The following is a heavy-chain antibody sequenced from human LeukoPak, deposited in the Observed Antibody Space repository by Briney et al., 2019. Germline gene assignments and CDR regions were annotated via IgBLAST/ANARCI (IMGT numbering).Heavy chain of an antibody. D-gene: IGHD5-12*01. V-gene: IGHV2-5*01. CDR1: GFSLSTSGEG. CDR3: AHSITDRGVVPTWPLDY. J-gene: IGHJ4*02. CDR2: IYWNDDK. Sequence: SGPTLVNPTRTLTLTCTFSGFSLSTSGEGVGWIRQAPGKALEWLALIYWNDDKRLSPSLRSRLTITKDTSKNQVVHTMTNMDPVDTATYFCAHSITDRGVVPTWPLDYWGQGTLVTVSS.